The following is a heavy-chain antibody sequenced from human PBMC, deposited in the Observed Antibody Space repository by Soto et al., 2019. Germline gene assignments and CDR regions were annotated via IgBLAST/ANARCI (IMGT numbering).Heavy chain of an antibody. Sequence: SETLSLTCAVYGGSFSGYYWSWIRQPPGKGLEWIGEINHSGSTNYNPSLKSRVTISVDTSKNQFSLKLSSVTAADTAVYYCAKDREASSSWYLLSLFDYWGQGTLVTVSS. D-gene: IGHD6-13*01. CDR3: AKDREASSSWYLLSLFDY. J-gene: IGHJ4*02. V-gene: IGHV4-34*01. CDR1: GGSFSGYY. CDR2: INHSGST.